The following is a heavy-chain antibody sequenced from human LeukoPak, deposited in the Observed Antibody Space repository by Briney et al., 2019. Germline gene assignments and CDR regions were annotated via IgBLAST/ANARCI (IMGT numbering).Heavy chain of an antibody. CDR3: ARDPPRRRFDY. J-gene: IGHJ4*02. Sequence: ASETLSLTCTVSGGSISSYHWSWIRQPAGKGLEWIGRIYTSGSTNYNPSLKSRVTMSVDTSKNQFSLKLSSVTAADTAVYYCARDPPRRRFDYWGQGTLVTVSS. V-gene: IGHV4-4*07. CDR2: IYTSGST. CDR1: GGSISSYH.